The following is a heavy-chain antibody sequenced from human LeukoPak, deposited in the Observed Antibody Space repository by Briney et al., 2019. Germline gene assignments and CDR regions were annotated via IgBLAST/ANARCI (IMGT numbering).Heavy chain of an antibody. Sequence: GRSLRLSCAASGFTFSSYAMHWVRQAPGKGLEWVAVISYDGSNKYYADSVKGRFTISRDNSKNTLYLQMNSLRAEDTAVYYCARGPRRGYYDSSGYYNFDYWGQGTLVTVSS. CDR3: ARGPRRGYYDSSGYYNFDY. CDR1: GFTFSSYA. V-gene: IGHV3-30-3*01. J-gene: IGHJ4*02. D-gene: IGHD3-22*01. CDR2: ISYDGSNK.